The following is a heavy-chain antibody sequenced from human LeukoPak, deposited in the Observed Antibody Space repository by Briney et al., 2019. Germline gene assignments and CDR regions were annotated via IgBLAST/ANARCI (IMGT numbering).Heavy chain of an antibody. D-gene: IGHD3-22*01. J-gene: IGHJ4*02. Sequence: PSETLSLTCTVSGYSISSGYYWGWIRQPPGKGLEWIGSIYHSGSTYYNPSLKSRVTISVDTSKNQFSLRLSSVTAADTAMYYCVRDIPSGYFDYWGQGSLVTVS. CDR3: VRDIPSGYFDY. CDR2: IYHSGST. V-gene: IGHV4-38-2*02. CDR1: GYSISSGYY.